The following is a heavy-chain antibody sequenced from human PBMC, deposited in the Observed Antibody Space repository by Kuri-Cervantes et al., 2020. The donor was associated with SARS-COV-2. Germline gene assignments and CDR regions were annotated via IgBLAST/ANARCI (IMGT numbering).Heavy chain of an antibody. V-gene: IGHV2-70*11. CDR3: ALGNGGSGSYSHDAFDI. D-gene: IGHD3-10*01. J-gene: IGHJ3*02. Sequence: SGPTLVKPTQTLTLTCTFSGFSPSTSGMCVSWIRQPPGKALEWLARIDWDDDKYYSTSLKTRLTISKDTSKNQVVLTMTNMDPVDTATYYCALGNGGSGSYSHDAFDIWGQGTMVTVSS. CDR2: IDWDDDK. CDR1: GFSPSTSGMC.